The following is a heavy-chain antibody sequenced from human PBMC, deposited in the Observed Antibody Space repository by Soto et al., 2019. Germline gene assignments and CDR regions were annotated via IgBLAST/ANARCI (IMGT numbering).Heavy chain of an antibody. CDR3: AKDQGASSGLDY. J-gene: IGHJ4*02. CDR2: ISYDGSNK. Sequence: QVQLVESGGGVVQPGRSLRLSCAASGFTFSSYGMHWVRQAPGKGLEWVAVISYDGSNKYYADSVKGRFTISRDNSKNTLYLQMNSLRAVDTAVYYCAKDQGASSGLDYWGQGTLVTVSS. V-gene: IGHV3-30*18. D-gene: IGHD6-6*01. CDR1: GFTFSSYG.